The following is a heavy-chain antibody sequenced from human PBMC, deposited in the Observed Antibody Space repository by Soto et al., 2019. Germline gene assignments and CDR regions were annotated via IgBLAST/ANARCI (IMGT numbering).Heavy chain of an antibody. D-gene: IGHD6-13*01. CDR2: ISRKGPPT. CDR1: GFTFSAHA. CDR3: AKDHNVNTELVERDH. Sequence: GRPLRLSCPASGFTFSAHAMRCERQPPGEAPEWISAISRKGPPTSHADSVKGRFTISRDNSNNTLYLQINSLRAEDTAVYYCAKDHNVNTELVERDHWGQGT. J-gene: IGHJ4*02. V-gene: IGHV3-23*01.